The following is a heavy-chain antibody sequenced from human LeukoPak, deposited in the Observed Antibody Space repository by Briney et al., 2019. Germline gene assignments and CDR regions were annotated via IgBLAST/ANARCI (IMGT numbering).Heavy chain of an antibody. J-gene: IGHJ4*02. Sequence: GGSLRLSCAASGFTFSRHWMHWVRQAPGKGLVWVSRINSDGSSTSYADSAKGRFTISRDNAQNTLYLQMNSLRAEDTAVYYCATSRTFDYWGQGTLVTVSS. CDR1: GFTFSRHW. CDR2: INSDGSST. V-gene: IGHV3-74*01. CDR3: ATSRTFDY.